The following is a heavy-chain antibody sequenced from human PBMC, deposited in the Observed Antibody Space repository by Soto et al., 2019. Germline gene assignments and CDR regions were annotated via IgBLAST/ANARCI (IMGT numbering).Heavy chain of an antibody. V-gene: IGHV3-30*18. CDR1: GFTFSSYG. J-gene: IGHJ6*02. CDR2: ISYDGSNK. Sequence: QVQLVESGGGVVQPGRSLRLSCAASGFTFSSYGMHWVRQAPGKGLEWVAVISYDGSNKYYADSVKGRFTISRDNSKNTLYLQMNSLRGEDTAVYDCAKELWFGDYGMDVWGQGTTVTVSS. D-gene: IGHD3-10*01. CDR3: AKELWFGDYGMDV.